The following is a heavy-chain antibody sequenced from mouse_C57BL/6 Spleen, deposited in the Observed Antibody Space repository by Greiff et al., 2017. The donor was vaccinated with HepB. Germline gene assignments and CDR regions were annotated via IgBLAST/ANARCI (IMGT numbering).Heavy chain of an antibody. CDR1: GYTFTSYW. Sequence: QVQLQQPGAELVMPGASVKLSCKASGYTFTSYWMHWVKQRPGQGLEWIGEIDPSDSYTNYNQKFKGKATLTVDKSSSTAYMQLSSLTSEDSAVYYCARAGSCRYYAMDYWGQGTSVTVSS. V-gene: IGHV1-69*01. CDR2: IDPSDSYT. J-gene: IGHJ4*01. D-gene: IGHD1-2*01. CDR3: ARAGSCRYYAMDY.